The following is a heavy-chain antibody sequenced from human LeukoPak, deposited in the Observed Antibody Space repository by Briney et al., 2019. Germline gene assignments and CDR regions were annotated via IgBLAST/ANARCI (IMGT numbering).Heavy chain of an antibody. Sequence: GGSQRLSCAASGFTFSTYSMNWVRQAPGKGLEWVSYISSSSSTIYYADSVKGRFTISRDNAKNSLYLQMNSLRAEDTAVYYCARVNSWTEEPDTGFDYWGQGTLVTVSS. D-gene: IGHD1-14*01. CDR1: GFTFSTYS. CDR2: ISSSSSTI. V-gene: IGHV3-48*01. J-gene: IGHJ4*02. CDR3: ARVNSWTEEPDTGFDY.